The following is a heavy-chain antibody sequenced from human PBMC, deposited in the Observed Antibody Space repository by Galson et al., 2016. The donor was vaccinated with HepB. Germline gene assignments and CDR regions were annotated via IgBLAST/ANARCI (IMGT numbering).Heavy chain of an antibody. CDR2: ISGSGSST. V-gene: IGHV3-23*01. CDR1: GFTFSTYA. D-gene: IGHD2-15*01. CDR3: AKRYCSGGSCYHVDH. J-gene: IGHJ5*02. Sequence: SLRLSCVASGFTFSTYAMSWVRQAPGKGLEWVSLISGSGSSTFYADSVKGRFTISRDNSKNTLYLQMNSLRAEDTAVYYCAKRYCSGGSCYHVDHWGQGTLVTVSS.